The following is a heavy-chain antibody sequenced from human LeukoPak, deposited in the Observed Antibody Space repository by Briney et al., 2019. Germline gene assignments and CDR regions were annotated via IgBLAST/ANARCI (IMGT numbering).Heavy chain of an antibody. Sequence: PSETLSLTCAVYGGSFSGYYWSWIRQPPGKGLEWIGEVNHSGSTNYNPSLKSRVTISVDTSKNQFSLKLSSVTAADTAVYYCAGGGRQLAWGTYYYYYYMDVWGKGTTVTVSS. V-gene: IGHV4-34*01. CDR1: GGSFSGYY. D-gene: IGHD6-13*01. J-gene: IGHJ6*03. CDR3: AGGGRQLAWGTYYYYYYMDV. CDR2: VNHSGST.